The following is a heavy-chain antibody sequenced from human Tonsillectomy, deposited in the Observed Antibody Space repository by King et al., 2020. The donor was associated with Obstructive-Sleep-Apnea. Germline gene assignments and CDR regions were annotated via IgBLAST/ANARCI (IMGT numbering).Heavy chain of an antibody. Sequence: VQLVESGGGVVQPGRSLRLSCAASGFTFDTYAMHWVRQAPGKGLEPLSVISYDGTIKYYSDSVKGRFTISRDNPKNTLYLQMNSLRPDDTAVYYCARGFLQWMPRCGMGVWGQGTTVTVSS. J-gene: IGHJ6*02. V-gene: IGHV3-30*04. CDR3: ARGFLQWMPRCGMGV. D-gene: IGHD3-3*01. CDR2: ISYDGTIK. CDR1: GFTFDTYA.